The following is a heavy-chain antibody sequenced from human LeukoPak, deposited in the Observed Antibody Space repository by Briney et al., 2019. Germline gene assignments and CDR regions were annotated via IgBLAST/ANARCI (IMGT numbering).Heavy chain of an antibody. D-gene: IGHD4-17*01. V-gene: IGHV1-69*01. CDR3: ARPFTGTTRGFDY. CDR1: GGTFSSYA. Sequence: GSSVKVSCKASGGTFSSYAISWVRQAPGQGLEWMGGIISIFGTANYAQKFQGRVTITADESTSTAYMELSSLRSEDTAVYYCARPFTGTTRGFDYWGQGTLVTVSS. J-gene: IGHJ4*02. CDR2: IISIFGTA.